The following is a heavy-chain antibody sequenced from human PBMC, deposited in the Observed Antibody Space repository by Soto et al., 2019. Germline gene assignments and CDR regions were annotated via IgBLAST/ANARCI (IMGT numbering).Heavy chain of an antibody. CDR2: INEDGRST. D-gene: IGHD3-3*01. CDR1: GISLSAYW. Sequence: EVQLVESGGGLVQPGGSLRLSCAASGISLSAYWMHWVRQVPGKGLDWIARINEDGRSTSYMDSVKGRFTISRDNARDTLSLAMNSLRLEYTAVYDCARGWVERLPRQPPSDYWGQGTLVTVSS. V-gene: IGHV3-74*01. J-gene: IGHJ4*02. CDR3: ARGWVERLPRQPPSDY.